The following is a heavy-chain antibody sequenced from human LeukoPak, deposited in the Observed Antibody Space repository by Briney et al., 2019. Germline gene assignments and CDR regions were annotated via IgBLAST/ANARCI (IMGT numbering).Heavy chain of an antibody. Sequence: GGSLRLSCAASGFTFSDYYMSWIRQAPGKGLEWVSYISSGGSTFYADSVKGRFIISRDSSKNTLYLQMNSLRAEDTAVYYCAKDVYSNYYYYYMAVWGKGTTVTVSS. CDR3: AKDVYSNYYYYYMAV. J-gene: IGHJ6*03. CDR2: ISSGGST. D-gene: IGHD4-11*01. CDR1: GFTFSDYY. V-gene: IGHV3-11*01.